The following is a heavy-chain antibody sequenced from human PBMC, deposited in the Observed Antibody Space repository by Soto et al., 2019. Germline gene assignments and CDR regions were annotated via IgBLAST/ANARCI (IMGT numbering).Heavy chain of an antibody. CDR2: IHSSGSI. J-gene: IGHJ1*01. D-gene: IGHD3-22*01. V-gene: IGHV4-30-4*01. CDR1: GGSISSDDYY. Sequence: SETLSLTCTVSGGSISSDDYYWSWIRQAPGRGLEWIGYIHSSGSIYYNPSLKSRATMSKDTAGNQFSLKVSSVTVADTAVYYCARDLDGLHDDTSGPFPRPGWGQGTLVTVSS. CDR3: ARDLDGLHDDTSGPFPRPG.